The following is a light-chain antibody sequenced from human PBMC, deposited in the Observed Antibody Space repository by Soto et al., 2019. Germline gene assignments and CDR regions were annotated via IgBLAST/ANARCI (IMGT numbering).Light chain of an antibody. V-gene: IGLV2-14*01. J-gene: IGLJ3*02. Sequence: QSVLTQPASVSGSPGQSITISCTGTGSDVGGYDYVSWYQQHPGRAPKLMIYDVSRRPSGVSNRFSGSKSGNTASLTISGLQAEDEAHYYCNSYTGSSTLVFGGGTKLTVL. CDR3: NSYTGSSTLV. CDR2: DVS. CDR1: GSDVGGYDY.